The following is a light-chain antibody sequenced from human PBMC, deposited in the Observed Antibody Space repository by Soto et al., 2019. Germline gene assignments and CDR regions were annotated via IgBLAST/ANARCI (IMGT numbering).Light chain of an antibody. CDR3: QQYGSSPRT. V-gene: IGKV3-20*01. Sequence: EIGWTQSPGTLSLSPGERATRSCRASQSVSSSYLAWYQQKPGQGPRLLIYGASSRATGIPDRFSGSGSGTDFTLTISRLEPEDFAVYYCQQYGSSPRTFGQGTKVEI. CDR1: QSVSSSY. CDR2: GAS. J-gene: IGKJ1*01.